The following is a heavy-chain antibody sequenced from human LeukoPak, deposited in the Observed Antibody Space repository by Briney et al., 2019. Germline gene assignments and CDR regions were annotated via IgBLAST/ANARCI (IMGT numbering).Heavy chain of an antibody. CDR1: GGSINSYY. D-gene: IGHD2-15*01. CDR2: IYYSGST. CDR3: ARDQGYCSGGSCYDAFDI. V-gene: IGHV4-59*01. Sequence: SETLSLTCTVSGGSINSYYWSWIRQPPGKGLEWIGYIYYSGSTNYNPSLKSRVTISVDTSKNQFSLKLSSVTAADTAVYYCARDQGYCSGGSCYDAFDIWGQGTMVTVSS. J-gene: IGHJ3*02.